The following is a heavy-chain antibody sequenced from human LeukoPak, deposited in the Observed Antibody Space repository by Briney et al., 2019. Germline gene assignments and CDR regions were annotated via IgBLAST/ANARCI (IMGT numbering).Heavy chain of an antibody. J-gene: IGHJ4*02. D-gene: IGHD6-19*01. CDR2: ISGSGGST. CDR3: AKDSAGYSSGWYTY. Sequence: PGGSLRLSCAASGFTFSSYAMSWVRQAPGKGLEWVSAISGSGGSTYYADSVKGRFTISRDNSKNTLYLQMNSLGAEDTAVYYCAKDSAGYSSGWYTYWGQGTLVTVSS. CDR1: GFTFSSYA. V-gene: IGHV3-23*01.